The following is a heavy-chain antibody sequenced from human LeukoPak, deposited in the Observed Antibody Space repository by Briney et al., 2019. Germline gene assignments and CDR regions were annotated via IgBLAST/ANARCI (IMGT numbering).Heavy chain of an antibody. J-gene: IGHJ3*02. CDR1: GYTFITYD. CDR3: ARRSGSGRNPFHI. D-gene: IGHD3-10*01. CDR2: MNPNSGNT. Sequence: ASVKVSCKAFGYTFITYDINWVRQATGQGLEWMGWMNPNSGNTGYAQKFQGRVTITRSTSISTAYMELSSLRSEDTAVYYCARRSGSGRNPFHIWGQGTMVTVSS. V-gene: IGHV1-8*03.